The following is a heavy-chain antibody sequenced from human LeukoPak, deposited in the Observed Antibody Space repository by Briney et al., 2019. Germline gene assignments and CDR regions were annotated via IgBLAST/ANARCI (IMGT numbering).Heavy chain of an antibody. V-gene: IGHV1-69*04. CDR1: GYTFTSYG. CDR3: ARDTHYYDSSGYDY. J-gene: IGHJ4*02. CDR2: IIPILGIA. Sequence: GASVKVSCKASGYTFTSYGISWMRQAPGQGLECMGRIIPILGIANYAQKFQGRVTITADKSTSTAYMELSSLRSEDTAVYYCARDTHYYDSSGYDYWGQGTLVTVSS. D-gene: IGHD3-22*01.